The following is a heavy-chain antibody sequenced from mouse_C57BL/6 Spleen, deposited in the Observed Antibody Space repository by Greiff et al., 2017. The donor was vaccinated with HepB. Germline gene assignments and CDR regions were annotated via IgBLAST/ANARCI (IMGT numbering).Heavy chain of an antibody. D-gene: IGHD4-1*01. CDR3: AREGAANWDRFAY. J-gene: IGHJ3*01. V-gene: IGHV1-72*01. CDR2: IDPNSGGT. CDR1: GYTFTSYW. Sequence: QVQLKQPGAELVKPGASVKLSCKASGYTFTSYWMHWVKQRPGRGLEWIGRIDPNSGGTKYNEKFKSKATLTVDKPSSTAYMQLSSLTSEDSAVYYCAREGAANWDRFAYWGQGTLVTVSA.